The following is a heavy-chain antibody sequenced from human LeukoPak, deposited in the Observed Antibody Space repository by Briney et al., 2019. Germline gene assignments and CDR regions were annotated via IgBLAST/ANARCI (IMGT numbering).Heavy chain of an antibody. CDR3: TRLEIVGMDV. V-gene: IGHV3-73*01. CDR1: GFTFSGSA. CDR2: IRSKADSYAT. Sequence: GGSLRLSCAASGFTFSGSAMHWVRQASGKGLEWLGRIRSKADSYATAYAASVKGRFTISRDDSKNTAYLQMDGLKTEDTAVYYCTRLEIVGMDVWGQGTTVTVSS. J-gene: IGHJ6*02. D-gene: IGHD2-21*01.